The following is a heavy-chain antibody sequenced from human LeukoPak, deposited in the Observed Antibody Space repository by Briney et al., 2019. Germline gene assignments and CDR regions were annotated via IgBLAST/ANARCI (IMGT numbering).Heavy chain of an antibody. CDR3: ARGPAHYDSSGYSKEFDY. D-gene: IGHD3-22*01. J-gene: IGHJ4*02. CDR1: GGSFSDYY. CDR2: INYSGST. V-gene: IGHV4-34*01. Sequence: PSETLSLTCAVYGGSFSDYYWSWIRQPPGKGLEWIGEINYSGSTNYNPSLKSRVTISVDTSKSQFSLKLSSVTAADTAVYYCARGPAHYDSSGYSKEFDYWGQGTLVTVSS.